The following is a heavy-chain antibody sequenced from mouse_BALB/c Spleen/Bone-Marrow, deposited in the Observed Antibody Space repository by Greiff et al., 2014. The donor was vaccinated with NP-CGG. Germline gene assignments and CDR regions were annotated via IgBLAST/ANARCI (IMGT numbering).Heavy chain of an antibody. D-gene: IGHD1-1*01. J-gene: IGHJ1*01. CDR3: ARDRNYDINWYFDV. CDR1: GFTFTDYY. Sequence: VQLKESGGGLVQPGGSLRLSCATSGFTFTDYYVSWVRQPPGKALEWLGFIRNKANGYTTEYSASVKGRFTISRDNSQSILYLQMNILRTEDSATYYCARDRNYDINWYFDVWGAGTTVTVSS. CDR2: IRNKANGYTT. V-gene: IGHV7-3*02.